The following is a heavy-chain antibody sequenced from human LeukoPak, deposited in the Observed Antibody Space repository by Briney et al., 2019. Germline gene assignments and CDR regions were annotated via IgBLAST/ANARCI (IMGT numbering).Heavy chain of an antibody. V-gene: IGHV3-23*01. CDR1: GFTFSSYA. CDR2: ISGSGDTT. Sequence: GGSLRLSCAASGFTFSSYAMSRVRQAPGKGLEWVSTISGSGDTTYSADSAKGRFTISRDNSKNTLYLQMNSLRAGDTAVYYCAKPPRPAAAAGTSIFDCWGQGTLVTVSS. D-gene: IGHD6-13*01. J-gene: IGHJ4*02. CDR3: AKPPRPAAAAGTSIFDC.